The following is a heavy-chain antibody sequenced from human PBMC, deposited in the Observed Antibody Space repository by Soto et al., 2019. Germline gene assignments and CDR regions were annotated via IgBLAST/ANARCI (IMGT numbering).Heavy chain of an antibody. D-gene: IGHD3-9*01. Sequence: PSETLSLTCTVSGGSISSGGYYWSWIRQHPGKGLEWIGYIYYSGSTYYNPSLKSRVTISVDTSKNQFSLKLSSVTAADTAVYYCARDRRYFDWGNAFDIWGQGTMVTVSS. CDR3: ARDRRYFDWGNAFDI. CDR1: GGSISSGGYY. CDR2: IYYSGST. V-gene: IGHV4-31*03. J-gene: IGHJ3*02.